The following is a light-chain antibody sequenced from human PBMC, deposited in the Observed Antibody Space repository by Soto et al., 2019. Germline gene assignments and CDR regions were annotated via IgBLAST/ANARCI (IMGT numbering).Light chain of an antibody. CDR3: SSYVSRSALV. V-gene: IGLV2-14*01. J-gene: IGLJ1*01. CDR1: SNDVGGYNF. CDR2: DVF. Sequence: QSALTQPASVSGSPGQSITISCTGTSNDVGGYNFVSWFQQHPGKAPKLIIYDVFDRPSGVSNRFSGSKSGNTASLTISGLQAEDEADYYCSSYVSRSALVFGTGTKVTVL.